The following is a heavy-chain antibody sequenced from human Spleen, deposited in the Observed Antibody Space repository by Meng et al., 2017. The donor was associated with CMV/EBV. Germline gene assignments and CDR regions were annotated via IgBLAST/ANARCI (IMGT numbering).Heavy chain of an antibody. Sequence: GESLQISCTGSGFTFGDYVISWVRQVPGKGREWVGFIRDRADGRPTEYAASVDGRFTILRDDSKSVAYLQMNRLKNEDTGVYYCTRGFVETWGRGALVTVSS. CDR3: TRGFVET. V-gene: IGHV3-49*04. CDR1: GFTFGDYV. CDR2: IRDRADGRPT. J-gene: IGHJ1*01. D-gene: IGHD3-3*01.